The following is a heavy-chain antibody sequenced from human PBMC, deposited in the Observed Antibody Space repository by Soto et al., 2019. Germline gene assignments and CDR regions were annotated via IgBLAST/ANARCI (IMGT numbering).Heavy chain of an antibody. CDR2: IKQDGSEK. D-gene: IGHD6-19*01. J-gene: IGHJ4*02. Sequence: EVQLVESGGGLVQPGGSLRLSCAASGFTFSSYWMSWVRQAPGKGLEWVANIKQDGSEKYYVDSVKGRFTISRDNAKNSLYLQMNSLRAEDTAVYYCARDSSGWYPLGDYWGQRNLVTVSS. V-gene: IGHV3-7*01. CDR3: ARDSSGWYPLGDY. CDR1: GFTFSSYW.